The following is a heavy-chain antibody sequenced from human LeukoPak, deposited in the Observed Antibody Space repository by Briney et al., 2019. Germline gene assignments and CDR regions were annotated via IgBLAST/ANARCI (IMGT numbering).Heavy chain of an antibody. CDR1: GGSIGSYF. Sequence: SETLSLTCTVSGGSIGSYFWTWIRQPAGKGLEWIGRIYSSGSTNYNPSLKSRLTMSIDTSKSQFSLNLTSVTAADTAVYYCAREYNSSRYFDSWGQGTLVTVSS. CDR2: IYSSGST. V-gene: IGHV4-4*07. CDR3: AREYNSSRYFDS. J-gene: IGHJ4*02. D-gene: IGHD6-13*01.